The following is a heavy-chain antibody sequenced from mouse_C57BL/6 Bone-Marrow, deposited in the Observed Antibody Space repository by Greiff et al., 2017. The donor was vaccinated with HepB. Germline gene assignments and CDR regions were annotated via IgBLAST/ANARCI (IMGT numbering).Heavy chain of an antibody. CDR1: GYTFTSYW. J-gene: IGHJ2*01. D-gene: IGHD1-1*01. CDR2: IHPNSGST. CDR3: AIPYYGSSYAYFDY. Sequence: QVQLQQPGAELVKPGASVKLSCKASGYTFTSYWMHWVKQRPGQGLEWIGMIHPNSGSTNYNEKFKSKATLTVDESSSTAYMQLSSLTSEDSAVYYCAIPYYGSSYAYFDYWGQGTTLTVSS. V-gene: IGHV1-64*01.